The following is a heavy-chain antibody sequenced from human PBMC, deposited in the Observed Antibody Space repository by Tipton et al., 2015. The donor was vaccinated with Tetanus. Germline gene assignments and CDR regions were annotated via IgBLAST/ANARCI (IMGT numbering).Heavy chain of an antibody. CDR2: ISVRGSHT. J-gene: IGHJ5*02. CDR1: GFTFSNYA. V-gene: IGHV3-23*01. CDR3: AKDPASRGWFDP. Sequence: GSLRLSCAASGFTFSNYAMAWVRQAPGKGLERVSGISVRGSHTYYADPVKGRFSISRDTSKNTVYLQMNSLRDEDTAVYYCAKDPASRGWFDPWGQGTLVSVSS.